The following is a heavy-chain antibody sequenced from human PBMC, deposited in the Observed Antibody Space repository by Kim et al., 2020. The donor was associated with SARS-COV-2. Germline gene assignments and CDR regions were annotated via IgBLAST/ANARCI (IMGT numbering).Heavy chain of an antibody. J-gene: IGHJ6*01. CDR3: ARDSDGYDFWSGAIFYYY. Sequence: GGSLRLSCAASGFTFSSHWMSWVRQAPGKGLEWVANIKQDGSEKYYVDSVKGRFTISRDNAKNSLYLQMNSLRAEDTAVYYCARDSDGYDFWSGAIFYYY. V-gene: IGHV3-7*01. D-gene: IGHD3-3*01. CDR1: GFTFSSHW. CDR2: IKQDGSEK.